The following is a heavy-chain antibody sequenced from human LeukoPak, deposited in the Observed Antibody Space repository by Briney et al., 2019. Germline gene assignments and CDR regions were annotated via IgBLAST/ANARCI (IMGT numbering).Heavy chain of an antibody. CDR3: ARDNSSIAARHYYYYYMDV. V-gene: IGHV3-53*04. J-gene: IGHJ6*03. Sequence: GGSPRLSCAASGFTVSSNYMSWVRQAPGKGLEWVSVIYSGGSTYYADSVKGRFTISRHNSKNTLYLQMNSLRAEDTAVYYCARDNSSIAARHYYYYYMDVWGKGTTVTVSS. D-gene: IGHD6-6*01. CDR2: IYSGGST. CDR1: GFTVSSNY.